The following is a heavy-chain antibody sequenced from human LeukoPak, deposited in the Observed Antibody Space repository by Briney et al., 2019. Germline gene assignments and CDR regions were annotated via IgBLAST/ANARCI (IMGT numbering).Heavy chain of an antibody. D-gene: IGHD3-22*01. CDR1: GGSIGSYY. V-gene: IGHV4-59*08. CDR3: AVYFYDNSDYFDS. CDR2: IHYSGSN. Sequence: ETLSLTCTVSGGSIGSYYCSWIRQSPGKGLGRIGYIHYSGSNNYNPSLQSRVTISVDMSKNQFSLNLSSVTAADTAVYYCAVYFYDNSDYFDSWGQGTLVTVSS. J-gene: IGHJ4*02.